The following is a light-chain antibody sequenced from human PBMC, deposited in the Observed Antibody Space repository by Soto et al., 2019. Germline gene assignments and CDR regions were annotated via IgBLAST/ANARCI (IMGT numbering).Light chain of an antibody. CDR2: DIS. CDR3: SSYTSSSTLYV. CDR1: RSDFGGYNY. V-gene: IGLV2-14*01. Sequence: QCVRNRAASGCGAPWEASPISPTGNRSDFGGYNYVSWYQQHPGKAPKLMIYDISNRPSGVSNRFSGSKSGNTASLTISGLQAEDEADYYCSSYTSSSTLYVFGTGTKVTVL. J-gene: IGLJ1*01.